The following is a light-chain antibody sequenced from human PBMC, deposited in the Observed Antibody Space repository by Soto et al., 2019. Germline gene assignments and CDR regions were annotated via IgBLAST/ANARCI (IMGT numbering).Light chain of an antibody. Sequence: EIVMTQSPATLSVSPGERATLSCRASQSVSSNLARYQQKPGQAPRLLIYSASTRATGIPARFSGSGSGTEFTLTISSLQSEDFAVYYCQQYNNWPPWTFGRGTKVEIK. CDR1: QSVSSN. J-gene: IGKJ1*01. CDR2: SAS. V-gene: IGKV3-15*01. CDR3: QQYNNWPPWT.